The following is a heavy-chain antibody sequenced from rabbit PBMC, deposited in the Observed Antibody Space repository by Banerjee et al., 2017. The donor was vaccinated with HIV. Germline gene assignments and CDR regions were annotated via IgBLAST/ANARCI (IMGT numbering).Heavy chain of an antibody. CDR2: IYTSNGST. V-gene: IGHV1S43*01. J-gene: IGHJ4*01. D-gene: IGHD4-1*01. CDR3: ARDLAGVIGCNFDL. CDR1: GIDFSSYYY. Sequence: QQQLEESGGGLVKPGGTLTLTCKASGIDFSSYYYMCWVRQAPGKGLELIACIYTSNGSTWYASWVNGRFTISRTSSTTVALQMTSLTAADTATYFCARDLAGVIGCNFDLWGQGTLVTVS.